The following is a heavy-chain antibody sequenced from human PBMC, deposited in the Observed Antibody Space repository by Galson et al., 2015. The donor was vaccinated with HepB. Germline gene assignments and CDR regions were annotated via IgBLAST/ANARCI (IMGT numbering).Heavy chain of an antibody. Sequence: SLRLSCAASGFTFSNYAMSWVRQAPGKGLEWVSGISGSGGSTYYADSVKGRFTISRDNSKNTLYLQLNSVRAEDTAVFYCAKRENGGKAGNWYFDLWGRGT. V-gene: IGHV3-23*01. D-gene: IGHD4-23*01. CDR3: AKRENGGKAGNWYFDL. CDR1: GFTFSNYA. CDR2: ISGSGGST. J-gene: IGHJ2*01.